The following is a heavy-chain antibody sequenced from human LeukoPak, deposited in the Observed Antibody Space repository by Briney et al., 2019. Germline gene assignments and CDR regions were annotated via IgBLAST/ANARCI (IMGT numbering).Heavy chain of an antibody. Sequence: ASETLSLTCIVTGASMRTYYWSWIRQPPGKGLEWIGYVFHTGSTYYNPSLKGRVTMSLDTSRNQVSLKLTSVTAADTAFYYWARERQVAGSWHLFDVWGEGSLVSVSS. J-gene: IGHJ3*01. CDR2: VFHTGST. V-gene: IGHV4-59*01. D-gene: IGHD6-19*01. CDR3: ARERQVAGSWHLFDV. CDR1: GASMRTYY.